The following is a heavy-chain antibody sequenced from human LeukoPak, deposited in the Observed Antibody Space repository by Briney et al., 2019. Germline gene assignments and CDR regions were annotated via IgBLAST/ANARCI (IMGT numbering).Heavy chain of an antibody. J-gene: IGHJ4*02. Sequence: GGSLRLSCAASGFTVSNNYTSWVRQAPGKGLEWVSVIYSGGDTYYADSVKGRFTISRDNSKNTLYLQMNSLRTEDTAVYYCARAYDWNYVYWGQGTLVTVSS. D-gene: IGHD1-7*01. V-gene: IGHV3-66*01. CDR2: IYSGGDT. CDR3: ARAYDWNYVY. CDR1: GFTVSNNY.